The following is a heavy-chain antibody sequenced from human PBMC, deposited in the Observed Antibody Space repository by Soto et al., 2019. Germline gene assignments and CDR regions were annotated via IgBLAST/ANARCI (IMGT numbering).Heavy chain of an antibody. V-gene: IGHV1-69*01. CDR3: ARGGVDVVATSAFDY. Sequence: QVQLVQSGAEVKKPGSSVKVSCKASGGTFNNYAISWVRHAPGQGLEWMGGIIPIIGTADYAHKFQGRLAISADESTVTTFMELSSLRSEDTALYYCARGGVDVVATSAFDYWGQGTLVTVSS. CDR1: GGTFNNYA. CDR2: IIPIIGTA. D-gene: IGHD5-12*01. J-gene: IGHJ4*02.